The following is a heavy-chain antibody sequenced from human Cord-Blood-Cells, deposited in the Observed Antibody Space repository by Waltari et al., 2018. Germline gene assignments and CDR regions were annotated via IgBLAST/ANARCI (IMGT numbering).Heavy chain of an antibody. J-gene: IGHJ4*02. D-gene: IGHD7-27*01. CDR1: GGSIRSGGYS. V-gene: IGHV4-31*03. CDR3: ARVPRTGGLDY. CDR2: IYYSGST. Sequence: QVQLQESGPGLVKPSQTLSLPCTVSGGSIRSGGYSWSWIRQHPGKGLEWIGYIYYSGSTYYNPSLKSRVTISVDTSKNQFSLKLSSVTAADTAVYYCARVPRTGGLDYWGQGTLVTVSS.